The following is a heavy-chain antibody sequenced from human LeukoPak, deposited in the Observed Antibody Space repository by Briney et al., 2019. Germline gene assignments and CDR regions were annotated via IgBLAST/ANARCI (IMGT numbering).Heavy chain of an antibody. CDR2: INPNSGGT. V-gene: IGHV1-2*02. D-gene: IGHD5-18*01. Sequence: ASVKVSCKASGYTFTGYYMHWVRQAPGQGLEWMGWINPNSGGTNYAQKFQGRVTMTRDTSISTAYMELSRLRSDDTAVYYCARDAPDTAMGESYYFDYWGQGTLVTVSS. J-gene: IGHJ4*02. CDR3: ARDAPDTAMGESYYFDY. CDR1: GYTFTGYY.